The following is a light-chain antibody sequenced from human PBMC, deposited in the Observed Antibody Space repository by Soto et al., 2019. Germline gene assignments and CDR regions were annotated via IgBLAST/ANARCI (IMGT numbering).Light chain of an antibody. CDR3: QHRHSYPIT. CDR1: QGIYTL. J-gene: IGKJ5*01. V-gene: IGKV1-9*01. Sequence: DIQLTQSPAFLSASVGDRVTITCRASQGIYTLLAWYQQKPGKAPELLIHTASTLHSGVPSRFSGSGSGTECTLTISSLQPDDFATYYCQHRHSYPITFGQGTRLDFK. CDR2: TAS.